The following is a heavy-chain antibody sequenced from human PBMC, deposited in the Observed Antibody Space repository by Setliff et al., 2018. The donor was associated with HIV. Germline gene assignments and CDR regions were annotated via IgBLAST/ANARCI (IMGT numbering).Heavy chain of an antibody. D-gene: IGHD4-17*01. Sequence: GGSLRLSCTASGFTFGDYPVSRVRQAPGKGLEWVSFIRRRADGGTTEHAASVKGRFTISRDDSRGIVYLQMNSLKAEDTAIYYCTRVGYSDYFYYYYYYMDVWGKGTTVTVSS. CDR2: IRRRADGGTT. V-gene: IGHV3-49*04. J-gene: IGHJ6*03. CDR3: TRVGYSDYFYYYYYYMDV. CDR1: GFTFGDYP.